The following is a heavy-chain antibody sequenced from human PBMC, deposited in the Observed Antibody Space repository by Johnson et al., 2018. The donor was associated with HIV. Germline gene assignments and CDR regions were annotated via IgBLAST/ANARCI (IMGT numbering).Heavy chain of an antibody. V-gene: IGHV3-7*03. J-gene: IGHJ3*01. CDR2: IKQDGSEK. Sequence: VQLVESGGGLVQPGGSLRLSCAASAFTFSRYWMSWVRQAPGKGLEWVANIKQDGSEKYYVDSVKGRFTISRDNAKNSLYLQMNSLRAEDTAVYYCARESANSGRYSGAFDVWGQGTMVIVSS. CDR3: ARESANSGRYSGAFDV. D-gene: IGHD1-26*01. CDR1: AFTFSRYW.